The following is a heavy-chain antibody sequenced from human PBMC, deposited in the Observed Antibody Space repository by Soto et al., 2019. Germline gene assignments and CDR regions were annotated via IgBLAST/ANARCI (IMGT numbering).Heavy chain of an antibody. CDR2: ISGSGGST. V-gene: IGHV3-23*01. CDR3: AKGDSMIVVAPFDY. CDR1: GFTCSSYA. J-gene: IGHJ4*02. Sequence: GGSLRLSCAASGFTCSSYAMSWVRQAPGKGLEWVSAISGSGGSTYYADSVKGRFTISRGNSKNTLYLQMNSLRAEDTAVYYCAKGDSMIVVAPFDYWGQGALVTVSS. D-gene: IGHD3-22*01.